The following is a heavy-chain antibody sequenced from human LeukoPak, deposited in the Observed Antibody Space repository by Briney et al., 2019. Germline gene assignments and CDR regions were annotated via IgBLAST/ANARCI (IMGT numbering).Heavy chain of an antibody. V-gene: IGHV4-4*07. CDR2: IDVTGKT. D-gene: IGHD2-15*01. J-gene: IGHJ3*02. Sequence: SETLSLTCTVSAGPITSYYWIWIRQPAGKGLEWIGRIDVTGKTRYNPTLKSRVTMSLDTSKNQFSVNLNSVTAADTAVYYCARVRGGAFDIWGQGTMVTVSS. CDR3: ARVRGGAFDI. CDR1: AGPITSYY.